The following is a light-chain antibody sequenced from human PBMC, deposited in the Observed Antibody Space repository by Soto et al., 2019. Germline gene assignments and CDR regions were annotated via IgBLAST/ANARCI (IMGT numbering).Light chain of an antibody. Sequence: EMVMTQSPATLSVSPRERATLSCRASQSVSSSLAWYQQKPGQPPRLLIYGASTRATGVPARFSGSGSGTEFTLTISSLQSEDFAVYYCQQYNSWPPMYTFCQGTKLEIK. J-gene: IGKJ2*01. CDR2: GAS. V-gene: IGKV3-15*01. CDR3: QQYNSWPPMYT. CDR1: QSVSSS.